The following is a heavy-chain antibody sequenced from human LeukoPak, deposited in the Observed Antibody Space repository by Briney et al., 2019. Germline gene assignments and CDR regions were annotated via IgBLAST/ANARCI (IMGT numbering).Heavy chain of an antibody. CDR2: INPNSGGT. D-gene: IGHD1-26*01. CDR3: ARDQILGRSYYDWFDP. J-gene: IGHJ5*02. Sequence: GASVKVSCKASGYTFTGYYMHWVRQAPGQGLEWMGWINPNSGGTNYAQKFQGRVTMTRDTSISTAYMELSRLRSDDTAVYYCARDQILGRSYYDWFDPRGQGTLVTVSS. V-gene: IGHV1-2*02. CDR1: GYTFTGYY.